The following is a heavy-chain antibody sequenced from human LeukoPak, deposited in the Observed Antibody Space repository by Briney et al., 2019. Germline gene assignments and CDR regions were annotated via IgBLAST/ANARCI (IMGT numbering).Heavy chain of an antibody. J-gene: IGHJ3*02. Sequence: WGSLRLSCAASGFAFSSFAMHWVSQTPGKGLEYVSAISSNGGSTYYANSVKGRFTISRDNSKNTLYLQMGSLRAEDMAVYYCARASRRAFDIWGQGTMVTVSS. CDR1: GFAFSSFA. CDR3: ARASRRAFDI. V-gene: IGHV3-64*01. CDR2: ISSNGGST.